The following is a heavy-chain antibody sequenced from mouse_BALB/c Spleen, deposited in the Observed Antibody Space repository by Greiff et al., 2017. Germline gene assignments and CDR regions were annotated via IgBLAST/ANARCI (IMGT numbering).Heavy chain of an antibody. CDR1: GFTFSSYT. V-gene: IGHV5-12-2*01. CDR3: ARHLSIHYYYFDY. Sequence: EVQLVESGGGLVQPGGSLKLSCAASGFTFSSYTMSWVRQTPEKRLEWVAYISNGGGSTYYPDTVKGRFTISRDNAKNTLYLQMSSLKSEDTAMYYCARHLSIHYYYFDYWGQGTTLTVSS. CDR2: ISNGGGST. D-gene: IGHD1-2*01. J-gene: IGHJ2*01.